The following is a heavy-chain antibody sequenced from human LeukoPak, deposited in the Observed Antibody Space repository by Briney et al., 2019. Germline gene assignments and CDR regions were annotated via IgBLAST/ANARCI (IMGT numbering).Heavy chain of an antibody. V-gene: IGHV3-21*04. Sequence: GGSLRLSCAASGFTFSSYSMNWVRQAPGKGLEWVSSISSSSSYIYYADSVKGRFTISRDNAKNTLYLQMNSLRAEDTAVYYCAKDERNWNYNLASQTYDWGQGTLVTVSS. CDR1: GFTFSSYS. CDR3: AKDERNWNYNLASQTYD. CDR2: ISSSSSYI. D-gene: IGHD1-7*01. J-gene: IGHJ4*02.